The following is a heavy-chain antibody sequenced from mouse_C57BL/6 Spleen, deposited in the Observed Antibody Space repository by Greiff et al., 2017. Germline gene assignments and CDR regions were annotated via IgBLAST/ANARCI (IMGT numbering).Heavy chain of an antibody. Sequence: EVMLVESGGGLVQPKGSLKLSCAASGFTFNTYAMHWVRQAPGKGLEWVARIRSKSSNYATYYADSVKDRFTISRDDSQSMLYLQMNNLKTEDTAMYYCVRDRYYYGSSYYWYFDVWGTGTTVTVSS. CDR2: IRSKSSNYAT. J-gene: IGHJ1*03. V-gene: IGHV10-3*01. CDR1: GFTFNTYA. D-gene: IGHD1-1*01. CDR3: VRDRYYYGSSYYWYFDV.